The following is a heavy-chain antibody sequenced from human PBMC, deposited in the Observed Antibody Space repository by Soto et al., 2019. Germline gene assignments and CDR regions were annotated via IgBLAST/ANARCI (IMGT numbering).Heavy chain of an antibody. Sequence: PSQTLSLTCTVSGRSMSSSSYYWGWIRQPPGKGLEWIGSIYYSGSTYYNPSLKSRVTISVDTSKNQFSLKLSSVTAADTAVYYCAGREFGVVIIRREYFDYWGQGNLVTVS. CDR2: IYYSGST. V-gene: IGHV4-39*01. CDR3: AGREFGVVIIRREYFDY. D-gene: IGHD3-3*01. CDR1: GRSMSSSSYY. J-gene: IGHJ4*02.